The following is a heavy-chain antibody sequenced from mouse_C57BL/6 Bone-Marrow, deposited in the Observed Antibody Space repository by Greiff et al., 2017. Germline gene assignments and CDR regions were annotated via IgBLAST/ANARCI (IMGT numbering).Heavy chain of an antibody. J-gene: IGHJ2*01. V-gene: IGHV1-82*01. CDR1: GYAFSSSW. Sequence: QVQLKQSGPELVKPGASVKISCKASGYAFSSSWMNWVKQRPGKGLEWIGRIYPGDGDTNYNGKFKGKATLTADKSSSTAYMQLSSLTCEDSAVYFCARRSLLRYFDYWGQGTTLTVSS. D-gene: IGHD1-1*01. CDR3: ARRSLLRYFDY. CDR2: IYPGDGDT.